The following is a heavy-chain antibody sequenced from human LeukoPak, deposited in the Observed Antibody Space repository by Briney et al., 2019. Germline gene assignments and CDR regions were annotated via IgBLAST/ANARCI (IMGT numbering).Heavy chain of an antibody. V-gene: IGHV1-18*01. D-gene: IGHD1-14*01. CDR3: ARDLRMTTFEY. CDR2: ISGYNENI. Sequence: ASVKVSFKASGYTFTNYAISWVRQAPGQGLEWMGRISGYNENIDYAQIFQGRVTMTTDTSTSTAYMELRSLRSDDTAVYYCARDLRMTTFEYWGQGTLVTVSS. J-gene: IGHJ4*02. CDR1: GYTFTNYA.